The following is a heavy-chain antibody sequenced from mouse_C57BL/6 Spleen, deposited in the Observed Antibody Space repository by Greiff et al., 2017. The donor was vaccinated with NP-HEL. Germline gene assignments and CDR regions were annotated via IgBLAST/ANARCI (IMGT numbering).Heavy chain of an antibody. J-gene: IGHJ2*01. Sequence: ESGPGLVKPSQSLSLTCSVTGYSINSGYYWNWIRQFPGNKLEWMGYISYDGSNNYNPSLKNRISITRDTSKNQFFLKLNSVTTEDTATYYCARDYYGLYYFDYWGQGTTLTGSS. V-gene: IGHV3-6*01. D-gene: IGHD1-1*01. CDR2: ISYDGSN. CDR1: GYSINSGYY. CDR3: ARDYYGLYYFDY.